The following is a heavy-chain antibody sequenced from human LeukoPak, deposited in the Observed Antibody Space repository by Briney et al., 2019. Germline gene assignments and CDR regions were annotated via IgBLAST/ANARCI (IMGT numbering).Heavy chain of an antibody. V-gene: IGHV3-23*01. Sequence: PGGSLRLSCAASGFTFSNYAMSWVRQAPGKGLEWVSAISGSGGSTHYADSVKGRFTISRDKSKNTLYVQMNSLRAEDTAIYYCAKGMSFSAYGGPFDYWGQGTLVTVSS. CDR3: AKGMSFSAYGGPFDY. J-gene: IGHJ4*02. CDR1: GFTFSNYA. CDR2: ISGSGGST. D-gene: IGHD5-12*01.